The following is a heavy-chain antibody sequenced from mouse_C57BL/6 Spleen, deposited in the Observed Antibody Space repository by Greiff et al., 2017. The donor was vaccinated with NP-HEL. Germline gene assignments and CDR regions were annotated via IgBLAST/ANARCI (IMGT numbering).Heavy chain of an antibody. Sequence: QVQLQQSGAELARPGASVKLSCKASGYTFTSYGISWVKQRTGQGLEWIGEIYPRSGNTYYNEKFKGKATLTADKSSSTAYMELRSLTSEDSAVYFCAREAGYYGIYYAMDYWGQGTSVTVSS. D-gene: IGHD2-1*01. V-gene: IGHV1-81*01. CDR1: GYTFTSYG. CDR2: IYPRSGNT. CDR3: AREAGYYGIYYAMDY. J-gene: IGHJ4*01.